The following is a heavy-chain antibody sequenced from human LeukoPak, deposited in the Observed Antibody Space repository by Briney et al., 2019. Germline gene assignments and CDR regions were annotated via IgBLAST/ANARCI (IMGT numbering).Heavy chain of an antibody. J-gene: IGHJ3*02. CDR1: GYTFTGYY. Sequence: ASVKVSCKASGYTFTGYYMHWVRQAPGQGLEWMGWINPNSGGTNYAQKFQGRVTMTRDTSISTAYMELSRLRSDDTAVYYCASGTMIVVVTAHDAFDIWGQGTMVTVSS. V-gene: IGHV1-2*02. CDR3: ASGTMIVVVTAHDAFDI. CDR2: INPNSGGT. D-gene: IGHD3-22*01.